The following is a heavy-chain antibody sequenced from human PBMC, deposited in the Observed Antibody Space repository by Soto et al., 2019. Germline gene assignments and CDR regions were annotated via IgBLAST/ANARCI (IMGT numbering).Heavy chain of an antibody. CDR3: ARGVGVPAVDY. D-gene: IGHD2-15*01. CDR1: GYNFPRYS. V-gene: IGHV1-18*04. Sequence: QVQVVQSGGEVKKPGASVKVSCKPSGYNFPRYSISWVRQAPGQGLEWMGWVSTHDGHTKYAQKFEGRVSMTADTATNTAYMELRSRRSDDTAIYYCARGVGVPAVDYWGPGALLTVS. J-gene: IGHJ4*02. CDR2: VSTHDGHT.